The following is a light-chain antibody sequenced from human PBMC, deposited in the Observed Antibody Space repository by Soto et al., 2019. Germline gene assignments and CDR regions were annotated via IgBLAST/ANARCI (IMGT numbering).Light chain of an antibody. Sequence: EIVLTQSPGTLSLSPGERATLSCRASQSVGSSFLAWYQQRPGQGPRLLIYGASSRATGIPDRFSGSGSGTDFTLSISRLAPEDFAVYYCQQYGSSPRTFGQGTKVEIK. CDR3: QQYGSSPRT. V-gene: IGKV3-20*01. CDR2: GAS. CDR1: QSVGSSF. J-gene: IGKJ1*01.